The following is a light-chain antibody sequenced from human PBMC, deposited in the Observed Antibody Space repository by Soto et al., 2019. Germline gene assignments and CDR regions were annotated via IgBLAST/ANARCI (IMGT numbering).Light chain of an antibody. J-gene: IGKJ5*01. V-gene: IGKV1-13*02. CDR3: QHFNGYPIT. CDR2: DAS. Sequence: AIQLTQSPSSLSASVGDRVTITCRPSQAISSTLAWYQQKPGTPPSLLIYDASTLENGVPPRFSGSRSGTDFTLTISGLQPEDLATYYCQHFNGYPITFGQGTRLDIK. CDR1: QAISST.